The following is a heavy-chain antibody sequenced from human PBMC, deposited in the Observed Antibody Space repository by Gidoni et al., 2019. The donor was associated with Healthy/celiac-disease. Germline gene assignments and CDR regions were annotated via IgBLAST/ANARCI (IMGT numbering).Heavy chain of an antibody. V-gene: IGHV3-23*01. CDR1: GFTFRSYS. J-gene: IGHJ4*02. D-gene: IGHD6-19*01. CDR2: ISGSGGST. CDR3: AKNHRLLPSSGWYDVGY. Sequence: VQLLESGGGLVQPGGSLRLSCAASGFTFRSYSMSWVRQAPGEGLEWVSAISGSGGSTYYADAVKGRFTIARDNSKNTLYLQMNSLRAEDTAVYYCAKNHRLLPSSGWYDVGYWGQGPLVTVSS.